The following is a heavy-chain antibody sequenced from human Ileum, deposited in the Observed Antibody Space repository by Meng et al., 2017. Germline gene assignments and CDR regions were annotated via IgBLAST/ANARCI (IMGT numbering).Heavy chain of an antibody. CDR2: INRGGAT. CDR3: AVGPASEWFFDS. J-gene: IGHJ4*02. Sequence: QVPLQQWGPGLLKPSETLSLTCAVDGGSSSGDYWSWLRQTPGKGLEWIGEINRGGATNYSPSLRSRATISIDTSKNQFSLNLTSVTAADTAVYYCAVGPASEWFFDSWGQGSVVTVSS. V-gene: IGHV4-34*01. CDR1: GGSSSGDY. D-gene: IGHD3-3*01.